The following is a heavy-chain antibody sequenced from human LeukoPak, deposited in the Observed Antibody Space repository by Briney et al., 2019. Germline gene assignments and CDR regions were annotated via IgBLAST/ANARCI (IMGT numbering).Heavy chain of an antibody. Sequence: SQTLSLTCAISGDSVSSNIAVWNWIRQSPSRGLEWLGRTYYRSKWYNDYAVSVKSRISISPDTSKNQFSLQLNSVTPEDTAVYFCARDMYGYYYDTWGQGTLVTVSS. CDR1: GDSVSSNIAV. CDR2: TYYRSKWYN. V-gene: IGHV6-1*01. J-gene: IGHJ4*02. D-gene: IGHD3-22*01. CDR3: ARDMYGYYYDT.